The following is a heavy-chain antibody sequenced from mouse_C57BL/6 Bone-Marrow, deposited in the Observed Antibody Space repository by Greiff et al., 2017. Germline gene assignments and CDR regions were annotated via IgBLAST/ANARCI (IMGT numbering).Heavy chain of an antibody. V-gene: IGHV1-80*01. Sequence: LQESGAELVKPGASVKISCKASGYAFSSYWMNWVKQRPGKGLEWIGQIYPGDGDTNYNGKFKGKATLTADKSSSTAYMPLSSLTSADSAVYFSARLYYYGSSYVRAMDYWGQGTSVTVSS. CDR1: GYAFSSYW. CDR2: IYPGDGDT. CDR3: ARLYYYGSSYVRAMDY. D-gene: IGHD1-1*01. J-gene: IGHJ4*01.